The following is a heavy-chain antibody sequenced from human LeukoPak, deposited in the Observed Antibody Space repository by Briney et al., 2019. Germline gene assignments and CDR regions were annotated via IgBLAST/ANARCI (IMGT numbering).Heavy chain of an antibody. V-gene: IGHV3-9*01. CDR1: GFTFDDYA. Sequence: GGSLRLSCAASGFTFDDYAMRWVRQAPGKGLEWVSGISWNSGSIGYADSVKGRFTISRDNSKNTLYLQMNSLRAEDTAVYYCAKDLAKSIVGAPMDYWGQGTLVTVSS. D-gene: IGHD1-26*01. CDR2: ISWNSGSI. CDR3: AKDLAKSIVGAPMDY. J-gene: IGHJ4*02.